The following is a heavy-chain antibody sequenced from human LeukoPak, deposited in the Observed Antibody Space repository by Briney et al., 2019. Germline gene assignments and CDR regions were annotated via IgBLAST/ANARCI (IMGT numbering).Heavy chain of an antibody. J-gene: IGHJ4*02. CDR2: INGDGSST. D-gene: IGHD2-2*02. CDR1: GFTFSAYW. CDR3: ARDIYCDSANCYTGSFDH. V-gene: IGHV3-74*01. Sequence: PGGSLRLSCAASGFTFSAYWMHWVRQAPGKGLVWVSRINGDGSSTSYADSVKGRFTISRDNAKNSLYLQMNYLRAEDTAMYYCARDIYCDSANCYTGSFDHWGQGTLVTVSS.